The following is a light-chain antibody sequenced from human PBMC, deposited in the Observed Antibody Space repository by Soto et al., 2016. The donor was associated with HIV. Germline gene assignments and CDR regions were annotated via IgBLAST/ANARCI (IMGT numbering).Light chain of an antibody. CDR2: GNG. J-gene: IGLJ1*01. Sequence: SYVLTQPPSVSVAPGKTARITCGGNNIGRKSVHWYQQKPGQAPVLVVSGNGDRPSGFPERFSGSNSGNTATLTISGVEAGDEAGYYCQVWDSNSDHYVFGPGTKVTVL. CDR3: QVWDSNSDHYV. CDR1: NIGRKS. V-gene: IGLV3-21*03.